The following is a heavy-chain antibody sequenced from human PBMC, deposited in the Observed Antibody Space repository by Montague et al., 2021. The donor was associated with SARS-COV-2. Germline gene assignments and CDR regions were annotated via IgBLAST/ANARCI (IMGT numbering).Heavy chain of an antibody. D-gene: IGHD2-2*01. CDR1: GYSFTSYW. CDR2: IYPEGSDT. CDR3: ARQVHIYCSSTSCPFGY. Sequence: QSGAEVKKPGESLKISCEGSGYSFTSYWIAWVRQMPGKGLEWMGIIYPEGSDTRYSPSFQGHVTISADKSMNTAFLQWSSLRASDTAIYYCARQVHIYCSSTSCPFGYWGQGTLVTVSS. J-gene: IGHJ4*02. V-gene: IGHV5-51*01.